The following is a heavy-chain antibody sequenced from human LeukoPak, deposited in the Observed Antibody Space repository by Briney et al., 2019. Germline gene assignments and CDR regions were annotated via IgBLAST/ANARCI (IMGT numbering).Heavy chain of an antibody. D-gene: IGHD5-24*01. CDR3: ATGRDSYKTGH. CDR2: ICDNGNT. CDR1: GVSYSPGH. Sequence: SETLSLTCTFSGVSYSPGHWSWIRQPPGKGLEWIGVICDNGNTDYNPSLKSRVTISVDTSKRQFSLKLSSLAAADTAVYYCATGRDSYKTGHWGQGTLVTVSS. V-gene: IGHV4-59*03. J-gene: IGHJ4*02.